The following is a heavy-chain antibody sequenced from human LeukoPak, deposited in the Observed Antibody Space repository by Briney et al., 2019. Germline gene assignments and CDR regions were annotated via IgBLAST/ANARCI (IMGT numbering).Heavy chain of an antibody. V-gene: IGHV3-30*04. Sequence: GGSLRLSCAASRFTFSSYAMHWVRQAPGKGLEWVAVISYDGSNKYYADSVKGRFTISRDNSKNTLYLQMNSLRAEDTAVYYCATYYGGNSGAFDLWGQGTTVTVSS. D-gene: IGHD4-23*01. CDR1: RFTFSSYA. CDR3: ATYYGGNSGAFDL. J-gene: IGHJ3*01. CDR2: ISYDGSNK.